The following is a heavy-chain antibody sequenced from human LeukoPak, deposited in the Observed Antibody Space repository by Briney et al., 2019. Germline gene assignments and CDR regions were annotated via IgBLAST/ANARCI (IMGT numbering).Heavy chain of an antibody. D-gene: IGHD6-19*01. V-gene: IGHV4-39*01. CDR1: GNSIISSSYY. CDR3: VTLQNGWSRNYLDD. Sequence: SETLSLTCSVSGNSIISSSYYWGWIRQPPGKGLEWIGSIYYSGTTYYNPSLKSRVTISLDTSKNQFSLKLRSVIAADTAVYYCVTLQNGWSRNYLDDWGQGTLVTVSS. CDR2: IYYSGTT. J-gene: IGHJ4*02.